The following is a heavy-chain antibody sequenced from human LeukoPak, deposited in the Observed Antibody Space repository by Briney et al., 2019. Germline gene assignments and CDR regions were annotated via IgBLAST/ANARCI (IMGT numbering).Heavy chain of an antibody. CDR1: GFTFSSYS. CDR3: SEGVKRSSIRSGY. V-gene: IGHV3-21*01. D-gene: IGHD6-6*01. Sequence: GGSLRLSCAASGFTFSSYSMNWVRQVPGKGLEWVSSISSSSSYIYYADSVKGRFTISRDNAKNSLYLRMNSLRAEDTAVYYCSEGVKRSSIRSGYWGQGTLVTVSS. J-gene: IGHJ4*02. CDR2: ISSSSSYI.